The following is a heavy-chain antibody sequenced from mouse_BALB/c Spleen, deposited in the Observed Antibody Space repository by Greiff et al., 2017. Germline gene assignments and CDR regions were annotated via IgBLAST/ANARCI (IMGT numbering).Heavy chain of an antibody. V-gene: IGHV5-6*01. CDR3: ARQGLRDAMDY. D-gene: IGHD1-1*01. CDR1: GFTFSSYG. CDR2: ISSGGSYT. Sequence: EVHLVESGGDLVKPGGSLKLSCAASGFTFSSYGMSWVRQTPDKRLEWVATISSGGSYTYYPDSVKGRFTISRDNAKNTLYLQMSSLKSEDTAMYYCARQGLRDAMDYWGQGTSVTVSS. J-gene: IGHJ4*01.